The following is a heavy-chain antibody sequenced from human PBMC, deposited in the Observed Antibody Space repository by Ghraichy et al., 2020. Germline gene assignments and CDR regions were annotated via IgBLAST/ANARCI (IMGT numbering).Heavy chain of an antibody. J-gene: IGHJ4*02. V-gene: IGHV3-30-3*01. Sequence: GGSLRLSCAASGFTFITYAMHWVRQAPGKGLEWVAVVSSDGSRKYFVDSVKGRFTISRDNSKNTVSLQMDRLRPEDAAMYFCARGGTMKVVGSTGVFDYWGLGTLVTVSS. D-gene: IGHD3-22*01. CDR3: ARGGTMKVVGSTGVFDY. CDR1: GFTFITYA. CDR2: VSSDGSRK.